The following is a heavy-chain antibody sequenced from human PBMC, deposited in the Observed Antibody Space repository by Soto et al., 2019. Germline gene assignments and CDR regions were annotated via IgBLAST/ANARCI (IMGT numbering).Heavy chain of an antibody. J-gene: IGHJ4*02. CDR3: VGGQYYFDY. V-gene: IGHV3-30*03. Sequence: QVQLVESGGGVVQPGRSLRLSCAASGFPFTSYGMHWVREGPDKGLVWVAIIPYDGSDKYYADSVKCRFTISRDISKHTLYLQMNSLRPEDTALYYCVGGQYYFDYLGQGTLVIVSS. D-gene: IGHD3-10*01. CDR2: IPYDGSDK. CDR1: GFPFTSYG.